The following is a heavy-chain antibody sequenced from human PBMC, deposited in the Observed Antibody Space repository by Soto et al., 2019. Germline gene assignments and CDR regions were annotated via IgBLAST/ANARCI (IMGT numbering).Heavy chain of an antibody. Sequence: GGSLRLSCAASGFTFSSYGMHWVRQAPGKGLEWVAVISYDGSNKYYADSVKGRFTISRDNSKNTLCLQMNSLRAEDTAVYYCAKIAPSMEYYFDYWGQGTLVTVSS. D-gene: IGHD3-3*01. J-gene: IGHJ4*02. V-gene: IGHV3-30*18. CDR1: GFTFSSYG. CDR2: ISYDGSNK. CDR3: AKIAPSMEYYFDY.